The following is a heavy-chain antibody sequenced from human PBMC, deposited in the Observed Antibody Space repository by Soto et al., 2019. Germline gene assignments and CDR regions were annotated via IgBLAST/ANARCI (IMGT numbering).Heavy chain of an antibody. CDR1: GFTFDDYA. CDR3: AKDRGLVLSFYFDY. Sequence: EVQLVESGGGLVQPGRSLRLSCAASGFTFDDYAMHWVRQAPGKVLEWVSGISWNSGSIGYADSVKGRFTISRDNAKNSLSLQMNSLRAEDTALYYCAKDRGLVLSFYFDYWGQGTLVTVSS. D-gene: IGHD6-19*01. V-gene: IGHV3-9*01. CDR2: ISWNSGSI. J-gene: IGHJ4*02.